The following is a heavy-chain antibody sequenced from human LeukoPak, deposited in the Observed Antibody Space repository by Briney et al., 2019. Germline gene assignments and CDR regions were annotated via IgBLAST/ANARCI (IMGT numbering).Heavy chain of an antibody. J-gene: IGHJ4*02. CDR1: GFTFSNYA. Sequence: GRSLRLSCAASGFTFSNYAMHWVRQAPGKGLEWVAVISYDGSNKYYADSVKGRFTISRDNSKNTLYLQMNSLRAEDTAVYYCARDDAAANGPGGYWGQGTLVTVSS. D-gene: IGHD2-2*01. CDR3: ARDDAAANGPGGY. V-gene: IGHV3-30-3*01. CDR2: ISYDGSNK.